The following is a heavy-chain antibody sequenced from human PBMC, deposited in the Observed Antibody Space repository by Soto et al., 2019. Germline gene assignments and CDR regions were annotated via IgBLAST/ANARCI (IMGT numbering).Heavy chain of an antibody. J-gene: IGHJ4*02. CDR2: IYYSGST. CDR3: ARLTVGYKRLFDY. CDR1: GGSISSYC. Sequence: PSDTLSLTCTVSGGSISSYCWSWIRQPPGKGLEWVGYIYYSGSTNYNPSLKSRVTISVDTSKNQFSLKLSSVTAADTAVYYCARLTVGYKRLFDYWGEGPPVTVSS. D-gene: IGHD4-4*01. V-gene: IGHV4-59*08.